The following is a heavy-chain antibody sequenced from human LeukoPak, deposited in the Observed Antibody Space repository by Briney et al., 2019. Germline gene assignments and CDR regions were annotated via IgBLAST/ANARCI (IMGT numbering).Heavy chain of an antibody. V-gene: IGHV3-23*01. CDR2: ISGNS. J-gene: IGHJ2*01. CDR1: GFSFSTYT. D-gene: IGHD3-9*01. Sequence: PGGSLRLSCAASGFSFSTYTMNWVRQAPGKGLQWVSGISGNSYYADSVKGRFTISRDNSKNTLYLQMNNLRAEDTAVYYCVKDGLDWGSYFDLWGRGTLVTVSS. CDR3: VKDGLDWGSYFDL.